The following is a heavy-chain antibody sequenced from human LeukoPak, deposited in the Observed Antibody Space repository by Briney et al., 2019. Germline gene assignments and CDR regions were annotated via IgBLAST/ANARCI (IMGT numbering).Heavy chain of an antibody. V-gene: IGHV3-73*01. CDR3: TRLLGDYYYYMDV. CDR2: IRSKANSYAT. J-gene: IGHJ6*03. Sequence: PGGSLRLSCAASGFTFDDYAMHWVRQASGKGLEWVGRIRSKANSYATAYAASVKGRFTISRDDSKNTAYLQMNSLKAEDTAVYYCTRLLGDYYYYMDVWGKGTTVTVSS. CDR1: GFTFDDYA. D-gene: IGHD3-16*01.